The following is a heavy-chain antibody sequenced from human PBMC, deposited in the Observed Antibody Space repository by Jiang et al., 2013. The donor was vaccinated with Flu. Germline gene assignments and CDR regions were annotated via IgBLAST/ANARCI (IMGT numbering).Heavy chain of an antibody. V-gene: IGHV4-31*03. Sequence: GSGLVKPSQTLSLTCTVSGGSISSGGYYWSWIRQHPGKGLEWIGYIYYSGSTYYNPSLKSRVTISVDTSKNQFSLKLSSVTAADTAVYYCARELRDGYSYGFLLWGQGTLVTVSS. J-gene: IGHJ4*02. D-gene: IGHD5-18*01. CDR2: IYYSGST. CDR1: GGSISSGGYY. CDR3: ARELRDGYSYGFLL.